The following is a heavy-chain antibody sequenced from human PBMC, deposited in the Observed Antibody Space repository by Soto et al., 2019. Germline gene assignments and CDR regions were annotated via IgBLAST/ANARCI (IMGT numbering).Heavy chain of an antibody. CDR3: ATSPRMDSGHDYYYGMDV. CDR1: GYTFTGYY. J-gene: IGHJ6*02. CDR2: INPNSGGT. V-gene: IGHV1-2*04. Sequence: GASVKVSCKASGYTFTGYYMHWVRQAPGQGLEWMGWINPNSGGTNYARKFQGWVTMTRDTSISTAYMELSRLRSDDTAVYYCATSPRMDSGHDYYYGMDVWGQGTTVTVSS. D-gene: IGHD3-10*01.